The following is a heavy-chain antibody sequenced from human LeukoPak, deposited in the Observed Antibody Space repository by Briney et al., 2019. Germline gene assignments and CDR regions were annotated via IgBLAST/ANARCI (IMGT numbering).Heavy chain of an antibody. D-gene: IGHD2-2*01. CDR3: ARAGYCSSTSCYSFDP. CDR1: GFTFSSYG. CDR2: IRYDGSNK. J-gene: IGHJ5*02. Sequence: GGSLRLSCAASGFTFSSYGMHWVRQAPGKGLEWVAFIRYDGSNKYYADSVKGRFTISRDNAKNSLYLQMNSLRAEDTALYYCARAGYCSSTSCYSFDPWGQGTLVTVSS. V-gene: IGHV3-30*02.